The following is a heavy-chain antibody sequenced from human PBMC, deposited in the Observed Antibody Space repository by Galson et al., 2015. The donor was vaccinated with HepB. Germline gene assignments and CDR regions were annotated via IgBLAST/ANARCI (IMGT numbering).Heavy chain of an antibody. V-gene: IGHV3-30-3*01. Sequence: SVRLSCAASGVTFSNFPINWVRQAPGKGLEWVAIILSEGGNIYYAHSVQGRFIISRDDSKNTMYLQMNSLRPEDTAVYYCASDRGVSSWYGGQDYHVYGMDVWGQGTTVTVSS. J-gene: IGHJ6*02. CDR3: ASDRGVSSWYGGQDYHVYGMDV. CDR2: ILSEGGNI. D-gene: IGHD6-13*01. CDR1: GVTFSNFP.